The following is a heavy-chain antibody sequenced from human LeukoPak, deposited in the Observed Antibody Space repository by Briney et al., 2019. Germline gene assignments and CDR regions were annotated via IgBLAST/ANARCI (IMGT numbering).Heavy chain of an antibody. CDR1: GGSISSYY. J-gene: IGHJ4*02. D-gene: IGHD4-23*01. Sequence: KPSETLSLTCTVSGGSISSYYWSWIRQPPGKGLEWIGYIYYSGSTNYNPSLKSRVTISVDKSKNQFSLKLSSVTAADTAVYYCARASDYGGNHFDYWGQGTLVTVSS. CDR3: ARASDYGGNHFDY. V-gene: IGHV4-59*12. CDR2: IYYSGST.